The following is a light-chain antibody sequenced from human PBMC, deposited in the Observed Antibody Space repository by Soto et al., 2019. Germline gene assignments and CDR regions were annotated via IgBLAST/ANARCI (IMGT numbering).Light chain of an antibody. Sequence: GARVTITCRASQGIGSFLAWYQQKPGIAPRLLIYSASTLQSGVSLRFSGSGSGTAFTLTISSLQSEDFATYYCQQFNSYPPTFGQGTKLEIK. J-gene: IGKJ1*01. CDR3: QQFNSYPPT. V-gene: IGKV1-9*01. CDR2: SAS. CDR1: QGIGSF.